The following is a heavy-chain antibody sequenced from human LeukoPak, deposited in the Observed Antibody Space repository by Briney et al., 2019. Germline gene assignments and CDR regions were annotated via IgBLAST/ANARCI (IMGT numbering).Heavy chain of an antibody. CDR2: ISAYNGNT. D-gene: IGHD2-15*01. CDR1: GYTFTSYG. Sequence: GASVKVSCKASGYTFTSYGISWVRQAPGQGLEWMGWISAYNGNTNYAQKLQGRVTMTTDTSTSTAYMELRSLRSDDTAVYYCARGYCSGDNCENYFDYWGQGTLVTVSS. J-gene: IGHJ4*02. CDR3: ARGYCSGDNCENYFDY. V-gene: IGHV1-18*01.